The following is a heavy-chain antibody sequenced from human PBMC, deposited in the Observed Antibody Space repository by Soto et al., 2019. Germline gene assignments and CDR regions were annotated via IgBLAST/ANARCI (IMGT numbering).Heavy chain of an antibody. J-gene: IGHJ5*02. D-gene: IGHD3-10*01. V-gene: IGHV4-34*01. CDR3: ARGRITMVRGRNWLDP. CDR1: GGSFSGYY. CDR2: INHSGST. Sequence: SETLSLTCAVYGGSFSGYYWSWIRQPPGKGLEWIGEINHSGSTNYNPSLKSRVTISVDTSKNQFSLKLSSVTAADTAVYYCARGRITMVRGRNWLDPWGQGTLVTVSS.